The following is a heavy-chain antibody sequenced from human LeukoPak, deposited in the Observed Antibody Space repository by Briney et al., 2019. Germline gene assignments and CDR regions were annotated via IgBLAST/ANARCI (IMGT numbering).Heavy chain of an antibody. CDR2: IYYSGNT. CDR1: GGFISRYY. D-gene: IGHD6-13*01. Sequence: PSETLSLTCTVSGGFISRYYWSWIRQPPGKGLEWIGYIYYSGNTNYNPSLKSRITISVDTSKNQFSLKLSSVTAADTAVYYCARDFSGTPWYFDPWGRGTLVTVSS. CDR3: ARDFSGTPWYFDP. V-gene: IGHV4-59*12. J-gene: IGHJ2*01.